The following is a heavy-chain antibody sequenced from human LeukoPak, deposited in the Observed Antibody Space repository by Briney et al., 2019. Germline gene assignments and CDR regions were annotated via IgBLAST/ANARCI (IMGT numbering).Heavy chain of an antibody. D-gene: IGHD3-16*01. CDR1: GGSISSGGYS. CDR2: IYYSGST. V-gene: IGHV4-31*03. CDR3: ARDYVWGTFGFWGI. J-gene: IGHJ3*02. Sequence: SQTLSLTCTVSGGSISSGGYSWSWIRQHPGKGLEWIGYIYYSGSTYYNPSLKSRVTISVDTSKNQFSLKLSSVTAAGTAVYYCARDYVWGTFGFWGIWGQGTMVTVSS.